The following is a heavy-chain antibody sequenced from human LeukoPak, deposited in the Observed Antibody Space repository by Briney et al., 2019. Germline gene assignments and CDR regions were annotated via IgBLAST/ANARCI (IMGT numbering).Heavy chain of an antibody. Sequence: GGSLRLSCAASGFTFSSYSMNWVRQAPGKGLEWVSYISSSSSTIYYADSVKGRFTISRDNAKNSLYLQTNSLRAEDTAVYYSARGTFVAWGPYYYYMDVWGKATTVTVSS. CDR1: GFTFSSYS. CDR2: ISSSSSTI. CDR3: ARGTFVAWGPYYYYMDV. D-gene: IGHD2-15*01. J-gene: IGHJ6*03. V-gene: IGHV3-48*04.